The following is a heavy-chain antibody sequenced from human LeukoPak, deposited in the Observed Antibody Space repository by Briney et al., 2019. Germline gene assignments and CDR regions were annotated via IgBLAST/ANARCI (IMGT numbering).Heavy chain of an antibody. CDR1: GFTFDDYA. Sequence: GGSLRLSCAASGFTFDDYAMHWVRQAPGKGLEWVSGISWNSGSIGYADSVKGRFTISRDNAKNSLYLQMNSLRAEDTAVYYCVRVHCSGGGCYQRNDGLEIWGQGTMVTVSS. J-gene: IGHJ3*02. CDR2: ISWNSGSI. CDR3: VRVHCSGGGCYQRNDGLEI. V-gene: IGHV3-9*01. D-gene: IGHD2-15*01.